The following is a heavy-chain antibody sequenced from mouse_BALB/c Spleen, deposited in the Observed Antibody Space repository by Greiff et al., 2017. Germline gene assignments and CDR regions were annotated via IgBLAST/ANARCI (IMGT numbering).Heavy chain of an antibody. D-gene: IGHD4-1*01. CDR3: ARASNWGDFAY. V-gene: IGHV7-3*02. Sequence: EVKLVESGGGLVQPGGSLRLSCATSGFTFTDYYMSWVRQPPGKELEWLGFIRNNANGYTTEYSASVKGRFTISRDNYQSLLYLQMTALRAEDNYTYSSARASNWGDFAYWGQGTLVTVSA. J-gene: IGHJ3*01. CDR1: GFTFTDYY. CDR2: IRNNANGYTT.